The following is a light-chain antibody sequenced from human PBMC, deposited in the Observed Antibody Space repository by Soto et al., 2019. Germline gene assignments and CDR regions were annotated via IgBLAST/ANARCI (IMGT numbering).Light chain of an antibody. Sequence: EIVLTQSPGTLSLSPGERATPSCRASQSVSSSYLAWYQQKPGQAPRLLIYGASSRATGTPDRFSGSGSGTDFTLTISRLEPEDFAVYYCQLFGSSPPYIFGPVTKVDMK. CDR2: GAS. CDR3: QLFGSSPPYI. V-gene: IGKV3-20*01. CDR1: QSVSSSY. J-gene: IGKJ3*01.